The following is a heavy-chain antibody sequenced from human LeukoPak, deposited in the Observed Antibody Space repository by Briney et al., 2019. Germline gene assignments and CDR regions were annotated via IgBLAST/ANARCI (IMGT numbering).Heavy chain of an antibody. V-gene: IGHV4-38-2*02. Sequence: SETLSLTCTVSGYSISSGYYWGWIRQPPGKGLEWIGSGSHSGSTYYNPSLRSRVTMSVDSSKNQFSLKLSSVTAADTAVYYCARGYSLNWFDPWGQGTLVTVSS. CDR1: GYSISSGYY. J-gene: IGHJ5*02. D-gene: IGHD2-21*01. CDR3: ARGYSLNWFDP. CDR2: GSHSGST.